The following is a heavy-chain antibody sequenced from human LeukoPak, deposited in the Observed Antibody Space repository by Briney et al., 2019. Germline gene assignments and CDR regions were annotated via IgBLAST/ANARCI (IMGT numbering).Heavy chain of an antibody. D-gene: IGHD3-22*01. Sequence: SETLSLTCTVSGGSISSYYWSWIRQPPGKGLEWIGYIYYSGSTNYNLSLKSRVTISVDTSKNQFSLKPSSVTAADTAVYYCARESADYYDSSVIYYFDYWGQGTLVTVSS. J-gene: IGHJ4*02. CDR2: IYYSGST. V-gene: IGHV4-59*01. CDR3: ARESADYYDSSVIYYFDY. CDR1: GGSISSYY.